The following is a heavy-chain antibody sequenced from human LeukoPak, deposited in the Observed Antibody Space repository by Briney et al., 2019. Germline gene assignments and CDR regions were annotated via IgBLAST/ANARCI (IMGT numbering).Heavy chain of an antibody. CDR3: ASVRPGSTTNGNYGMDV. D-gene: IGHD2-2*01. J-gene: IGHJ6*02. Sequence: GGSLRLSCAASGFTFSSYWMNWVRQVPGKGLVWVSRINSDGSSISYADSVKGRFTISRDNAKNTLSLQMNSLRAEDTAVYYCASVRPGSTTNGNYGMDVWGQGTTVTVSS. CDR2: INSDGSSI. CDR1: GFTFSSYW. V-gene: IGHV3-74*01.